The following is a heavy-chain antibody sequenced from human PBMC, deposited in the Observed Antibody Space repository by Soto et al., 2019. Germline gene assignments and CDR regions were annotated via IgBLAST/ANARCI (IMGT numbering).Heavy chain of an antibody. CDR3: ARDQRALRYFDY. Sequence: SETLSLTCTVSGGSMSSYYWSWIRQPPGEALEWIGHIHYSGSTYYNASLKSRLTVSLDTSKNQFSLNLNSVTAADTAVYYCARDQRALRYFDYWGQGILVTVSS. V-gene: IGHV4-30-4*01. CDR1: GGSMSSYY. J-gene: IGHJ4*02. CDR2: IHYSGST.